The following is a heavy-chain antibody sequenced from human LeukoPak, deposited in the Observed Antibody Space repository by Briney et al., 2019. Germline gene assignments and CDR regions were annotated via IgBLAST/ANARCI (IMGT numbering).Heavy chain of an antibody. D-gene: IGHD1-26*01. CDR2: ISAYSGDT. V-gene: IGHV1-18*01. CDR3: ARDRASGSNYFDY. Sequence: ASVKVSCKASGYTFTSYGISWVRQAPGQGLEWMGWISAYSGDTNYAQKFQGRATMTTDTSTSTAYMELRSLRSDDTAVYYCARDRASGSNYFDYWGQGTLVTVSS. CDR1: GYTFTSYG. J-gene: IGHJ4*02.